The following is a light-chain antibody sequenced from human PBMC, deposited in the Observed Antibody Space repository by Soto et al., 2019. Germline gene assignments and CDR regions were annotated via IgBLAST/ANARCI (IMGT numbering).Light chain of an antibody. Sequence: SYELTQPPSVSVAPGQTARITCGGNNIGSKSVHWYQQKPGQAPILVVYDDNDRPSGIPERFSGSNSGNTATLTISRVEAGDEADYYCQVWDSSSDHPYVVFGGGTKVTVL. CDR1: NIGSKS. V-gene: IGLV3-21*02. CDR2: DDN. J-gene: IGLJ2*01. CDR3: QVWDSSSDHPYVV.